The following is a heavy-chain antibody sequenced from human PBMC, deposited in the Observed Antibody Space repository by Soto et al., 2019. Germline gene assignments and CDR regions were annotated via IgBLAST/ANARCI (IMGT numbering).Heavy chain of an antibody. CDR2: IIPIFGTA. CDR1: GGTFSSYA. V-gene: IGHV1-69*01. Sequence: QVQLVQSGAEVKKPGSSVKVSCKASGGTFSSYAISWVRQAPGQGLEWMGGIIPIFGTANYAQKFQGRGTITPDESTSRGYMELSSLRSEDTDVYYCARAIAARARGLDYWGQGTLVTVSS. J-gene: IGHJ4*02. D-gene: IGHD6-6*01. CDR3: ARAIAARARGLDY.